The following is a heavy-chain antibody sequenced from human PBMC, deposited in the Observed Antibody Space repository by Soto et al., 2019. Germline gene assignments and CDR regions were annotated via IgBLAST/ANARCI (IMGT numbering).Heavy chain of an antibody. CDR3: ARARVYATGPLDF. CDR2: ISSSSDYI. CDR1: GFTFTSYT. J-gene: IGHJ4*02. D-gene: IGHD6-13*01. Sequence: GGSLRLSCAASGFTFTSYTMNWVRQAPGKGLERVSSISSSSDYIYYADSMKGRVTISRDNAKNSLFLDMNSLTGEDTAVYYCARARVYATGPLDFWGQGTLVTVSS. V-gene: IGHV3-21*06.